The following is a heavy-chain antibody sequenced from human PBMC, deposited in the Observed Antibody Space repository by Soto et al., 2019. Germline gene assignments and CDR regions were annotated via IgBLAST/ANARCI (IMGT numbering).Heavy chain of an antibody. CDR3: AKDRTSGSSFSDC. CDR2: ITAGGGRT. CDR1: GGSFSGYY. V-gene: IGHV3-23*01. D-gene: IGHD1-26*01. J-gene: IGHJ4*02. Sequence: ETLSLTCAVYGGSFSGYYWSWVRQAPGKGLEWVSTITAGGGRTDYTDSVKGRFTVSRDNSKNTVYLQMNILRAEDTAIYYCAKDRTSGSSFSDCWGQGTLVTFSS.